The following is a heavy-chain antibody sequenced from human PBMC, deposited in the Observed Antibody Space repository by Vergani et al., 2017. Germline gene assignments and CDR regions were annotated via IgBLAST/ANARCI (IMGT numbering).Heavy chain of an antibody. D-gene: IGHD3-22*01. Sequence: EVQLVESGGGLVKPGGSLRLSCAASGFTFSSYSMNWVRQAPGKGLEWVSSITSSSSYIYYADSVKCRFTISRDNAKNSLYLQMNSLRAEDTAVYYCARGGSWDSRGVVDYWGQGTLVTVSS. V-gene: IGHV3-21*01. CDR1: GFTFSSYS. J-gene: IGHJ4*02. CDR2: ITSSSSYI. CDR3: ARGGSWDSRGVVDY.